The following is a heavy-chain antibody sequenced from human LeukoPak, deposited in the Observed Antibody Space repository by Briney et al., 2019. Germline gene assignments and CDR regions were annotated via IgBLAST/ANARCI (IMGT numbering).Heavy chain of an antibody. CDR2: IKTDGSNT. CDR1: GFTFSNYW. J-gene: IGHJ6*04. CDR3: GRGPGGYFGLDV. V-gene: IGHV3-74*01. Sequence: GGSLRLSCAASGFTFSNYWMHWVRQAPGKGLVRVSRIKTDGSNTDYADSVRGRFTISRDNAKNTLYLQMSSLRVEDTAVYYCGRGPGGYFGLDVWGKGTTVTVSS. D-gene: IGHD3-10*01.